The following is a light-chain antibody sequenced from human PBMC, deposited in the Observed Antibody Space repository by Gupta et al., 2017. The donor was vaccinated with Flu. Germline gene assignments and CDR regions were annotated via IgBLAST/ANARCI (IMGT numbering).Light chain of an antibody. CDR3: HQDLNSPD. V-gene: IGKV3-20*01. CDR2: GAS. CDR1: QSVSSPD. J-gene: IGKJ4*01. Sequence: DIVLTQSPGTLSLSPGERATLSCRASQSVSSPDLAWYQQKPGQAPRLLIYGASNRSTGIPVRFGGSGSGTDFTLAISRLEPKYFAVYYCHQDLNSPDFGRGTKVEIK.